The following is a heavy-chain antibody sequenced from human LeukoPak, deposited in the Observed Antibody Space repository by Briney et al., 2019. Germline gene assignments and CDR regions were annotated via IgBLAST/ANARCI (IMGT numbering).Heavy chain of an antibody. CDR1: GDSVSSGNYY. V-gene: IGHV4-61*01. Sequence: SGTLSLTCTVSGDSVSSGNYYLSWIRQPPGKGLEWIGYIYYSGSTNYNPSLKSRVTISVDTSKNQFSLKLSSVTAADTAVYYCARAGGIAAANDAFDIWGQGTMVTVSS. D-gene: IGHD6-13*01. CDR2: IYYSGST. J-gene: IGHJ3*02. CDR3: ARAGGIAAANDAFDI.